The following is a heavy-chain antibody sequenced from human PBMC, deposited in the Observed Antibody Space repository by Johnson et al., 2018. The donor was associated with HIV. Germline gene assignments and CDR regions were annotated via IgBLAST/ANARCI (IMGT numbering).Heavy chain of an antibody. CDR3: AREGGDCSSTSCYQDAFDI. CDR2: ISYDGSNK. J-gene: IGHJ3*02. Sequence: QVQLVESGGGVVQPGRSLRLSCAASGFTFSSYALHWVRQAPGKGLDWVAIISYDGSNKYYADSVKGRFTISRDNSKNTLYLQMNSMRAEDTAVYYCAREGGDCSSTSCYQDAFDIWGQGTMVTVSS. CDR1: GFTFSSYA. D-gene: IGHD2-2*01. V-gene: IGHV3-30-3*01.